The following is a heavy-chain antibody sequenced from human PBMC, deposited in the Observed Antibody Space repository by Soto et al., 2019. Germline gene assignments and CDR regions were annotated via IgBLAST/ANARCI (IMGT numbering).Heavy chain of an antibody. CDR3: ARGHKITRGYCSGGSCNNWFDP. Sequence: SETLSLTCAVYGGSFSGYYWSWIRQPPGKGLEWIGEINHSGSTNYNPSIKSRVTISVDTSKNQFSLKLSSVTAADTAVYYCARGHKITRGYCSGGSCNNWFDPWGQGTLVTVSS. J-gene: IGHJ5*02. CDR2: INHSGST. D-gene: IGHD2-15*01. CDR1: GGSFSGYY. V-gene: IGHV4-34*01.